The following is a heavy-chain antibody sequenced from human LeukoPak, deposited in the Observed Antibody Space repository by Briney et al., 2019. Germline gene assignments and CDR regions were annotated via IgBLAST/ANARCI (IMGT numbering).Heavy chain of an antibody. CDR2: IYHSGST. J-gene: IGHJ3*02. Sequence: LETLSLTCAVSGGPISSTNWWSWVRQPPGKGLEWIGEIYHSGSTNYNPSLRSRITISVDKSKDQFSMRLSSVAAAEKAVYYCARKIGSSEAFDIWGQGTMVTVSS. CDR3: ARKIGSSEAFDI. CDR1: GGPISSTNW. V-gene: IGHV4-4*02. D-gene: IGHD1-26*01.